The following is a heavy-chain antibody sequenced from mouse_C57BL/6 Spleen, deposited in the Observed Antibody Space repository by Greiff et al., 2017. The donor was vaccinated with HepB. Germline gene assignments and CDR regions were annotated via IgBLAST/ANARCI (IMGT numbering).Heavy chain of an antibody. D-gene: IGHD2-4*01. J-gene: IGHJ2*01. CDR3: ARDWNGLPPFDY. Sequence: EVMLVESGAELVKPGASVKLSCTASGFNIKDYYMHWVKQRTEQGLEWIGRIDPEDGETKYAPKFQGKATITADTSSNTAYLQLSSLTSEDTAVYYCARDWNGLPPFDYWGQGTTLTVSS. CDR1: GFNIKDYY. V-gene: IGHV14-2*01. CDR2: IDPEDGET.